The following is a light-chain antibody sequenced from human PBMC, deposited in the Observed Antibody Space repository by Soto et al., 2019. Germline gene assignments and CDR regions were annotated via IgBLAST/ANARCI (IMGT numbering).Light chain of an antibody. Sequence: SYELTQPPSVSVAPGQTARITCGGNNIGSKSVHWYQQKPGQAPVLVVYDDSDRPSGIPGRFSGSNSGNTATLTISRVEAGDEADYYCQVWDSSSDHPSVVFGGGTKLTVL. CDR2: DDS. V-gene: IGLV3-21*02. J-gene: IGLJ2*01. CDR1: NIGSKS. CDR3: QVWDSSSDHPSVV.